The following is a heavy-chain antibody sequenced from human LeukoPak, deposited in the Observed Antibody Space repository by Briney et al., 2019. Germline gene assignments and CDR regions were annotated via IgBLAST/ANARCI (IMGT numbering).Heavy chain of an antibody. CDR3: ARGSDYGAQGVDY. V-gene: IGHV4-59*01. D-gene: IGHD4-17*01. Sequence: SETLSLTCTVSGGSISSYYWSWIRQPPGKGLEWIGYIYYSGSTNYNPSLKSRVTISVDTSKNQFSLKLSSVTAADTAVYYCARGSDYGAQGVDYWGQGSLVTVSS. J-gene: IGHJ4*02. CDR2: IYYSGST. CDR1: GGSISSYY.